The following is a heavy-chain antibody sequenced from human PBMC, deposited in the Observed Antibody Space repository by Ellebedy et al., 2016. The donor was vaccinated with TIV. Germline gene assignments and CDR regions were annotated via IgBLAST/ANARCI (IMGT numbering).Heavy chain of an antibody. CDR1: GYTFSSYW. V-gene: IGHV3-74*01. J-gene: IGHJ4*02. Sequence: GESLKISCAASGYTFSSYWMHWVRQAPGKGLLWVSRINGDGTSTNYADSVKGRFTIFRDNAKNTLYLQMNSLRAEDTAVDYCARSPGQQWPEKHWGKGTLVTVSS. CDR2: INGDGTST. D-gene: IGHD6-19*01. CDR3: ARSPGQQWPEKH.